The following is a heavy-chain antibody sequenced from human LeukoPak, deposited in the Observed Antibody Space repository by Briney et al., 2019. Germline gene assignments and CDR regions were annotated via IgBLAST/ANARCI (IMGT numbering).Heavy chain of an antibody. CDR2: IYGSGNT. CDR3: ARETSLAGFASGLGFNY. J-gene: IGHJ4*02. V-gene: IGHV4-59*01. CDR1: GGSFSGCY. Sequence: SETLTLTCTVSGGSFSGCYWSWIRQPPGKGLEWIGYIYGSGNTNYNASLKSRVTMSIDKSKNQFSLKLNCVTAADTATYYCARETSLAGFASGLGFNYWGQGILVTVSS. D-gene: IGHD6-19*01.